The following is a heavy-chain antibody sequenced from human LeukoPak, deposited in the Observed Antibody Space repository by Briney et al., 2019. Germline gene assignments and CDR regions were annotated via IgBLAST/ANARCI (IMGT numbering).Heavy chain of an antibody. J-gene: IGHJ3*02. CDR3: ARANGIRFVEWLLDPDAFDI. CDR2: ISSSSSYI. D-gene: IGHD3-3*01. CDR1: GFTFSSYS. V-gene: IGHV3-21*01. Sequence: GGSLRLSGAASGFTFSSYSMNWVRQAPGKGLEWVSSISSSSSYIYYADSVKGRFTISRDNAKNSLYLQMNSLRAEDTAVYYCARANGIRFVEWLLDPDAFDIWGQGTMVTVSS.